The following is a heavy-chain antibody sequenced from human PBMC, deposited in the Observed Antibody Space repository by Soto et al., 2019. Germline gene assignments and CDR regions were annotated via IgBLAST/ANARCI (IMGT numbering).Heavy chain of an antibody. D-gene: IGHD3-3*01. J-gene: IGHJ6*02. CDR2: IYSGGST. CDR3: ARDRKYYDFWSGRTSSDYYYGMDV. Sequence: PGGSLRLSCAASGFTVSSNYMSWVRQAPGKGLEWVSVIYSGGSTYYADSVKGRFTISRDNSKNTLYLQMNSLRAEDTAVYYCARDRKYYDFWSGRTSSDYYYGMDVWGQGTTVTVSS. CDR1: GFTVSSNY. V-gene: IGHV3-53*01.